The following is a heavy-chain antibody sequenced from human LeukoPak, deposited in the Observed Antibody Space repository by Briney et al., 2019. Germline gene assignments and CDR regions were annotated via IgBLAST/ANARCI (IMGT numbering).Heavy chain of an antibody. V-gene: IGHV3-74*01. Sequence: GGSLRPSCAASGFNFSRHWMHWVRQAPGKGLVWVSHINSDGNTTSYADSVKGRFTISRDSAKNTLYLQMNSLRAEDTAVYYCAREGGATVVTEFDYWGQGTLVTVSS. J-gene: IGHJ4*02. CDR1: GFNFSRHW. CDR2: INSDGNTT. CDR3: AREGGATVVTEFDY. D-gene: IGHD4-23*01.